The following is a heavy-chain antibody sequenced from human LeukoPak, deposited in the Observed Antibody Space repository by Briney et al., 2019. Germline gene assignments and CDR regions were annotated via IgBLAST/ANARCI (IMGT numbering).Heavy chain of an antibody. V-gene: IGHV3-7*01. CDR2: IKQDGSEK. Sequence: PGGSLRLSCAASGFTFSSYWMSWVRQAPGKGLECVANIKQDGSEKYYVDSVKGRFTISRDNAKNSLHLQMNSLRAEDTAVYYCARDKGYYDSSGCWGQGTLVTVSS. CDR3: ARDKGYYDSSGC. D-gene: IGHD3-22*01. J-gene: IGHJ4*02. CDR1: GFTFSSYW.